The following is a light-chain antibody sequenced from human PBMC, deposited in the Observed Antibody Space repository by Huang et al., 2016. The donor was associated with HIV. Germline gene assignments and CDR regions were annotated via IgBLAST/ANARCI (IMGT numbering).Light chain of an antibody. V-gene: IGKV3-11*01. CDR3: QDRYNWPRFT. J-gene: IGKJ3*01. Sequence: EIMLTQSPATLSLSPGKRATLSCRDSQSVGTYLAWYQQNPCQAPRLLIYEASLRDTDIPVRFSGSGSGTNFTLTISRVEPEDFAVYVCQDRYNWPRFTFGPGTKVDIK. CDR1: QSVGTY. CDR2: EAS.